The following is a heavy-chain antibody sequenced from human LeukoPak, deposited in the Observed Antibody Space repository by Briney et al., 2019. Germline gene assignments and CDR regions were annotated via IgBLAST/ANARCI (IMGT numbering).Heavy chain of an antibody. CDR1: GGSISSYY. D-gene: IGHD6-6*01. CDR3: ARDRLYYFDH. CDR2: IHYSGST. V-gene: IGHV4-59*01. Sequence: PSETLSLTCTVSGGSISSYYWSWIRQPPGKGLEWIGYIHYSGSTNYNSSLKSRVSISVDTSENQFSLKLSSVTAADTAVYYCARDRLYYFDHWGQGTLVTVSS. J-gene: IGHJ4*02.